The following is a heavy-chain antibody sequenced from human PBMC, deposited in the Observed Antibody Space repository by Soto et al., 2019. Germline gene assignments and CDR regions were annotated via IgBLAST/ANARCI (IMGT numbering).Heavy chain of an antibody. CDR3: ARDRGILVVVPAAPRGFDY. CDR2: TYYRSKWYN. Sequence: SQTLSLTCASSGDSVSSNSAAWNWIRQSPSRGLEWLGRTYYRSKWYNDYAVSVKSRITINPDTSKNQFSLQLNSVTPEDTAVYYCARDRGILVVVPAAPRGFDYWGQGSLVTVSS. CDR1: GDSVSSNSAA. J-gene: IGHJ4*02. D-gene: IGHD2-2*01. V-gene: IGHV6-1*01.